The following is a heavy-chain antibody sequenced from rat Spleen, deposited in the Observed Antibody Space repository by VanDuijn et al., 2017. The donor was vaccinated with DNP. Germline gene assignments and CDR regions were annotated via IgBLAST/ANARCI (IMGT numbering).Heavy chain of an antibody. CDR2: IIYDGSRT. D-gene: IGHD1-6*01. V-gene: IGHV5S10*01. Sequence: EVQLVESGGGLVQPGRSLKLSCAASGFTFSDYNMAWVRQAPKKGLEWVATIIYDGSRTYYRDSVKGRFTISRDNAENTLYLQMDSLRSEDTATYYCATHQYYGYRRDYFDYWGQGVMVTVSS. CDR1: GFTFSDYN. CDR3: ATHQYYGYRRDYFDY. J-gene: IGHJ2*01.